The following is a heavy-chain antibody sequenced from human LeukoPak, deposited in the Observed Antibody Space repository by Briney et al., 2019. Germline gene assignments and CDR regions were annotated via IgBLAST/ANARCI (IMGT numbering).Heavy chain of an antibody. V-gene: IGHV4-4*07. CDR3: SRAHSGFYLDA. CDR1: GGSLGTFY. D-gene: IGHD3-22*01. Sequence: PSETLSLTCTVSGGSLGTFYWSWIRQSAGKGLEYIGRIHPTGSTNYKHSLKSRLTMSIDTSKNQFSMTLQFVNAADTAVYFRSRAHSGFYLDAWGQGTLVTVSS. CDR2: IHPTGST. J-gene: IGHJ4*02.